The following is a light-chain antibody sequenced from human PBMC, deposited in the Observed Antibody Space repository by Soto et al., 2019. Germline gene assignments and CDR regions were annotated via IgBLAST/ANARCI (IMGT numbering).Light chain of an antibody. J-gene: IGKJ4*01. CDR1: QGIGSN. Sequence: IQLTQSPSSLSASGGDRVTITCRASQGIGSNLAWYLQKPGEAPRLLVYGASTLQGGVPSRFSGSGSGTLFTLTITSLQPEDFATYFCQQSNSDPLTFRGGTKV. V-gene: IGKV1-9*01. CDR3: QQSNSDPLT. CDR2: GAS.